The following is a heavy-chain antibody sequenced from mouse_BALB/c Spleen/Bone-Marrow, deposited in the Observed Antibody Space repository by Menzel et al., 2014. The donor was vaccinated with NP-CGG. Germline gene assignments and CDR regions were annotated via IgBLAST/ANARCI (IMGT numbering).Heavy chain of an antibody. CDR2: IYPGDGDT. CDR3: ARGGISVDY. V-gene: IGHV1-80*01. J-gene: IGHJ2*01. CDR1: GYVFSTYW. Sequence: VQLQQSGAELVRPGSSVKISCESSGYVFSTYWINWVKQRPGQGLEWIGQIYPGDGDTDYNGKFKDKVTLTADKSSNTAYMQLSSLTSEDSAVYFCARGGISVDYWGQGTTLTVSS.